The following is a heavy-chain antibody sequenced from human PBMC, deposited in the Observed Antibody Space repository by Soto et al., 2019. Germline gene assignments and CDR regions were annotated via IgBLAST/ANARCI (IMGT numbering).Heavy chain of an antibody. J-gene: IGHJ3*02. CDR3: ARDGEDDYGDKERLGDAFDI. D-gene: IGHD4-17*01. CDR1: GFTFSSYS. V-gene: IGHV3-48*01. CDR2: ISSSSSTI. Sequence: EVQLVESGGGLVQPGGSLRLSCAASGFTFSSYSMNWVRQAPGKGLEWVSYISSSSSTIYYADSVKGRFTISRDNAKNSLYLQMNSLRAEDTAVYYCARDGEDDYGDKERLGDAFDIWGQGTMVTVSS.